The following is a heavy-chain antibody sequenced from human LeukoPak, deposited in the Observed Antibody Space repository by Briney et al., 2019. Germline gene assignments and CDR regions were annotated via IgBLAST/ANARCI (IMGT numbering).Heavy chain of an antibody. Sequence: GGSLRLSCAASGLTVSINDMSWVRQAPGKGLEWVSFIYSGDNTYYADSVKGRFTISRDNSKNTLYLEMNSLRAEDTAMYYCTKSGPPDPYWGQGTMVTVSS. D-gene: IGHD1-14*01. V-gene: IGHV3-53*01. CDR3: TKSGPPDPY. J-gene: IGHJ3*01. CDR1: GLTVSIND. CDR2: IYSGDNT.